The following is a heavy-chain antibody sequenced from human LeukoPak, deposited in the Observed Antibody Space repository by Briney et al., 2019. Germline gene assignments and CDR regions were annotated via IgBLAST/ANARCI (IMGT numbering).Heavy chain of an antibody. CDR1: GFTFSIYG. CDR2: ISGSGGST. V-gene: IGHV3-23*01. D-gene: IGHD5-24*01. Sequence: GGSLRLSCAASGFTFSIYGMSWVRQAPGKGLEWVSAISGSGGSTYYADSVKGRFTISRDISKNTLYLQMNSLRAEDTAVYYCAGRRDGFNYWGQGTLVTVSS. J-gene: IGHJ4*02. CDR3: AGRRDGFNY.